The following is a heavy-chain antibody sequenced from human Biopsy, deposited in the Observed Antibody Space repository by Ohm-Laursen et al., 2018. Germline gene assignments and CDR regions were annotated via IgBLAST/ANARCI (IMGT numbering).Heavy chain of an antibody. CDR2: ISHTGYT. V-gene: IGHV4-59*08. D-gene: IGHD4-23*01. CDR3: ARGSNEYGGLYFPH. Sequence: SETLSLTCTVSGDSIGSYSWSWIRQPPGKGLEWIGHISHTGYTSYKSSLKSRVTISLDTSRKHFSLRLTSLAAADTAVYYCARGSNEYGGLYFPHWGQGTLVTVSS. CDR1: GDSIGSYS. J-gene: IGHJ1*01.